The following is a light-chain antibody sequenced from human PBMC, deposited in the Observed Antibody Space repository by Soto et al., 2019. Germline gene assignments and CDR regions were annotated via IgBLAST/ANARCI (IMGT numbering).Light chain of an antibody. J-gene: IGLJ2*01. CDR3: SSYTSSSILV. CDR2: DVN. CDR1: SSDVGGYNY. Sequence: QSALTQPASVSGSPGQSITISCTGTSSDVGGYNYVSWYQQHPGKAPKLIIYDVNHRPSGVSNRFSGSESGNTASLTISVLQAEDEADYYCSSYTSSSILVFGGGTKLTVL. V-gene: IGLV2-14*03.